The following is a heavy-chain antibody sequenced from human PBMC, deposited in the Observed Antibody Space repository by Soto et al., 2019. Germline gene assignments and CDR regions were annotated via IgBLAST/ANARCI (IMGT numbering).Heavy chain of an antibody. V-gene: IGHV1-46*01. CDR3: AREENCSDGICYSEYFQR. CDR2: VNPSGGST. J-gene: IGHJ1*01. CDR1: GYIFTAYS. Sequence: QVQLVQSGAEVKKPGASVKVSCKASGYIFTAYSMHWVRQAPGQGLEWRGVVNPSGGSTNYAQKFQGRITMTRETSTSTVYMDLSALTSEDTAVYYCAREENCSDGICYSEYFQRWGQGTLVTVSS. D-gene: IGHD2-15*01.